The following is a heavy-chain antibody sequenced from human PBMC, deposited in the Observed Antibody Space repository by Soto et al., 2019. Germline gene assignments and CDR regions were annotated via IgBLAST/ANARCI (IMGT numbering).Heavy chain of an antibody. J-gene: IGHJ4*02. CDR1: GGSISSYY. D-gene: IGHD3-3*01. Sequence: QVQLQESGPGLVKPSETLSLTCTVSGGSISSYYWSWIRQPPGKGLEWIGYIYYSGSTNYNPSLKSRVTISVDTSKNQFSLKLSSVTAADTAVYYCARDGWRGYFDCWGQGTLVTVSS. CDR2: IYYSGST. V-gene: IGHV4-59*01. CDR3: ARDGWRGYFDC.